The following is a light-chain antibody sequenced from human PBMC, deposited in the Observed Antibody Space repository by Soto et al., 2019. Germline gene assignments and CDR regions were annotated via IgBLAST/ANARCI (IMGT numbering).Light chain of an antibody. J-gene: IGLJ1*01. Sequence: QSALTQPRSVSGSPGQSVTISCTGTSSDVGGYNYVSWYQQHPGKAPKLTIYDVSKRPSGVPDRFSGSKSSNTASLTISGLQAEDEADYYCCSYAGSYVFGTGTKVTVL. CDR3: CSYAGSYV. CDR1: SSDVGGYNY. V-gene: IGLV2-11*01. CDR2: DVS.